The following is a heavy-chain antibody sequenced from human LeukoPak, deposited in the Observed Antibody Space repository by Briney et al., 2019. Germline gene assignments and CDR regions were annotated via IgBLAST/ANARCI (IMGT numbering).Heavy chain of an antibody. CDR1: GFTFSSYE. V-gene: IGHV3-48*03. J-gene: IGHJ6*02. CDR2: ISSSGSTI. CDR3: ARDSRVEYYYCYGMDV. D-gene: IGHD2-2*01. Sequence: GGSLRLSCAASGFTFSSYEMNWVRQAPGKGLEWVSYISSSGSTIYYADSVKGRFTISRDNAKNSLYLQMNSLRAEDTAVYYCARDSRVEYYYCYGMDVWGQGTTVTVSS.